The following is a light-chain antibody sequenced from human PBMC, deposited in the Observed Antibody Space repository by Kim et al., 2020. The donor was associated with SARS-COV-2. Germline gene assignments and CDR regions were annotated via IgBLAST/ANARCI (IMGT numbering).Light chain of an antibody. CDR1: QSVSSY. CDR2: DAA. CDR3: QQRSNWPPLT. J-gene: IGKJ4*01. Sequence: ASGESALLSCRASQSVSSYLAWYQQKPGQAPRLLIYDAANRATGIPARFSGSGSGTDFTLTISSLEPEDFAVYYCQQRSNWPPLTFGGGTKVDIK. V-gene: IGKV3-11*01.